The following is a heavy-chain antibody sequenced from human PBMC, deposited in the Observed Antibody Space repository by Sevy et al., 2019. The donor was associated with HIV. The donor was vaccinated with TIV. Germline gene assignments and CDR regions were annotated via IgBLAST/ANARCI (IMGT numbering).Heavy chain of an antibody. J-gene: IGHJ4*02. V-gene: IGHV3-11*01. CDR2: ISSSGSTI. Sequence: GGSLRLSCAASGFTFSDYYMSWIRQAPGKGLEWVSYISSSGSTIYYADSVKGRFTISRDNAKNSLYLQMNSLRAEDTAVSYCARDYCSGGSCYKLPDYWGQGTLVTISS. D-gene: IGHD2-15*01. CDR3: ARDYCSGGSCYKLPDY. CDR1: GFTFSDYY.